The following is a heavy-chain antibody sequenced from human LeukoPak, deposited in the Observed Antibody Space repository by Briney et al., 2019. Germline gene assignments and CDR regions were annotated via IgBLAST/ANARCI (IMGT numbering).Heavy chain of an antibody. CDR1: GFTFSSYG. Sequence: GGSLRLSCAASGFTFSSYGMHWVRQAPGKGLEWVAVISYDGSNKYYADSVKGRFTISRDNSKNTLYLQMNSLRAEDTAVYYCAKDLVSSSSWYVLDYWGQGTLATVSS. CDR3: AKDLVSSSSWYVLDY. CDR2: ISYDGSNK. D-gene: IGHD6-13*01. J-gene: IGHJ4*02. V-gene: IGHV3-30*18.